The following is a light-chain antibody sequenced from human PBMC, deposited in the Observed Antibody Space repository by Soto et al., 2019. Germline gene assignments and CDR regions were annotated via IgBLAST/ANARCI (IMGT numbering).Light chain of an antibody. CDR2: AAS. CDR3: QKSYSTPIN. CDR1: VSISTS. Sequence: DIQMTQSPSSLSASVVDRFNITCRESVSISTSLNWYQQKLGKAPKVLIYAASSLQSGVPSRFSGSGSGTDFTLTISSLQPEDFATYCCQKSYSTPINCGKGQRREIK. V-gene: IGKV1-39*01. J-gene: IGKJ5*01.